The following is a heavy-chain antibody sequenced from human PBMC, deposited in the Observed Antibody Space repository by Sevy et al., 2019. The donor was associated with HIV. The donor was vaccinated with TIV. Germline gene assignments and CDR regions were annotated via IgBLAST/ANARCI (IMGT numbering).Heavy chain of an antibody. CDR2: ISAYNGNT. CDR1: GYTFTSYG. D-gene: IGHD6-19*01. Sequence: ASVKVSCKASGYTFTSYGISWVRQAPGQGLEWMGWISAYNGNTNYAQKLQGRVTMTTDTSTSTAYMELRSLRSDDTAVYYCARDRSSGSYYYDYYMDVWGKGTTVTVSS. CDR3: ARDRSSGSYYYDYYMDV. J-gene: IGHJ6*03. V-gene: IGHV1-18*04.